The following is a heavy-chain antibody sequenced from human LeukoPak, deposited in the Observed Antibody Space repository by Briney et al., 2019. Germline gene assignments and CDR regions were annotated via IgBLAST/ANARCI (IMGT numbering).Heavy chain of an antibody. D-gene: IGHD2-2*01. J-gene: IGHJ4*02. CDR2: ISGSGGST. V-gene: IGHV3-23*01. Sequence: GGSLRLSCAASGFTFSSYAMSWVRQAPGKGLEWVSAISGSGGSTYYADSVKGRFTISRDNSKNTLYLQMDSLRAEDTAVYYCAKAQLGIVVVPAAHFDYWGQGTLVTVSS. CDR1: GFTFSSYA. CDR3: AKAQLGIVVVPAAHFDY.